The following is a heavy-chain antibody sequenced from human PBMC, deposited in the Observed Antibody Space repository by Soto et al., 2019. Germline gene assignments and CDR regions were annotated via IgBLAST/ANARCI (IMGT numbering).Heavy chain of an antibody. V-gene: IGHV1-18*01. D-gene: IGHD2-2*01. CDR2: ISAYNGNT. CDR1: GYTFTSYG. CDR3: ASDVNIVVVPAADPMDV. J-gene: IGHJ6*03. Sequence: ASVKVSCKASGYTFTSYGISWVRQAPGQGLEWMGWISAYNGNTNYAQKLQGRVTMTTDTSTSTAYMELRSLRSDDTAVYYCASDVNIVVVPAADPMDVWGKGTTVTVSS.